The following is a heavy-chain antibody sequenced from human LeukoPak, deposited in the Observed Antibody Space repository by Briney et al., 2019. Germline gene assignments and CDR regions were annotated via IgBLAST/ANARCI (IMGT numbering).Heavy chain of an antibody. CDR1: GYTFTGYY. V-gene: IGHV1-2*02. CDR2: INPNSGGT. CDR3: ARDGQWRSNSFVHYYYYMDV. J-gene: IGHJ6*03. Sequence: GASVKVSCKASGYTFTGYYMHWVRQAPGQGLEWMGWINPNSGGTNYAQKFQGRVTMTRDTSISTAYVELSRLRSDDTAVYYCARDGQWRSNSFVHYYYYMDVWGKGATVTVSS. D-gene: IGHD4-11*01.